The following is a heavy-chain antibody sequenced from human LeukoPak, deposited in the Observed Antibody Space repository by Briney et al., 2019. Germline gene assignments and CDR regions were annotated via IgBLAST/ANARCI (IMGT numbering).Heavy chain of an antibody. CDR1: GFTFSDYY. Sequence: GGSLRLSCAASGFTFSDYYMSWIRQAPGKGLEWGAYISSSGSTIYYADSVKGRFTISRDNAKNSLYLQMNSLRAEDTAVYYCAREYVWSYYMDVWGKGTTVTVSS. CDR3: AREYVWSYYMDV. V-gene: IGHV3-11*01. J-gene: IGHJ6*03. CDR2: ISSSGSTI. D-gene: IGHD3-3*01.